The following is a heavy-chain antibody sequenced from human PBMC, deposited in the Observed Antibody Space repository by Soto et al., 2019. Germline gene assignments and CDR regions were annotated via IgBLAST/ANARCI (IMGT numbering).Heavy chain of an antibody. CDR1: GNPFMGHY. CDR2: YISNSGDT. J-gene: IGHJ4*02. V-gene: IGHV1-2*02. Sequence: GASVKVSCKTSGNPFMGHYIHWLRQAPGRGFEWLGYISNSGDTKFSQNFQGRVSMTRDTSITTAYMELRGLQSGDTAVYYCAAGGSWYAFWGQGTLVTVSS. CDR3: AAGGSWYAF. D-gene: IGHD6-13*01.